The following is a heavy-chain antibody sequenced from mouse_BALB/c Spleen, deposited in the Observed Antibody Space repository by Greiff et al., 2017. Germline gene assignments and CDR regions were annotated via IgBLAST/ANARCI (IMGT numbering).Heavy chain of an antibody. J-gene: IGHJ3*01. V-gene: IGHV14-3*02. CDR3: AMGGMGGNYVPFAY. CDR1: GFNIKDTY. Sequence: EVQLQQSGAELVKPGASVKLSCTASGFNIKDTYMHWVKQRPEQGLEWIGRIDPANGNTKYDPKFQGKATITADTSSNTAYLQLSSLTSEDTAVYYCAMGGMGGNYVPFAYWGQGTLVTVSA. D-gene: IGHD2-1*01. CDR2: IDPANGNT.